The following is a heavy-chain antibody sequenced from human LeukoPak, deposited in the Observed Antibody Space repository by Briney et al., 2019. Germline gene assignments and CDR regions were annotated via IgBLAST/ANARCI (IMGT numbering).Heavy chain of an antibody. D-gene: IGHD2-15*01. Sequence: GGSLRLSCAPSGLAFSTYWMHWVRQAPGEGLVWVSRINSAGSRTSYADSVNGRFTISRDNAKNTVYLQMNTVRAEDTAVYYCTRGGYCSGDSCYPPAYYWGQGTLVTVSS. CDR3: TRGGYCSGDSCYPPAYY. CDR1: GLAFSTYW. CDR2: INSAGSRT. J-gene: IGHJ4*02. V-gene: IGHV3-74*01.